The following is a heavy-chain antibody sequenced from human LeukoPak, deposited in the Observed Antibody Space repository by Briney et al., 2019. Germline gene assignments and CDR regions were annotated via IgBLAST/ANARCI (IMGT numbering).Heavy chain of an antibody. J-gene: IGHJ6*03. D-gene: IGHD2-8*01. CDR1: GGSISSYY. Sequence: SETLSLTCTVSGGSISSYYWSWIRQPPGKGLEWIGYIYYSGSTNYNPSLKSRVTISVDTSKNQFSLKLSSVTAADTAVYYCARHPRVVLMVYAHYRDYHMDVWGKGTTVTVSS. CDR2: IYYSGST. CDR3: ARHPRVVLMVYAHYRDYHMDV. V-gene: IGHV4-59*08.